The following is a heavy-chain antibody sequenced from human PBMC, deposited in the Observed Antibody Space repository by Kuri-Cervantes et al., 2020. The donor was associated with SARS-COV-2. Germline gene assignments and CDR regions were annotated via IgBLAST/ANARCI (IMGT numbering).Heavy chain of an antibody. CDR2: VYYSGNT. CDR3: VRLGDHYFDS. J-gene: IGHJ4*02. D-gene: IGHD2-21*02. CDR1: GGSMGNYY. V-gene: IGHV4-59*01. Sequence: ESLKISCSVSGGSMGNYYWSWIRQPPGKGLEWMGYVYYSGNTNYNPSLRSRLTVSVDTSRNQFSLKLTSATAADTAVYYCVRLGDHYFDSWGQGTLVTVSS.